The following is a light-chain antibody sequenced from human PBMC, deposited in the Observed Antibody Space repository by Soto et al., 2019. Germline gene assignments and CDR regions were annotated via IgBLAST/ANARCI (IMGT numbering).Light chain of an antibody. Sequence: EIEMTQSPATLSVSPGERAALSCRASQSVSSNFAWYQQKPGQAPRLLIYGASSRATGTPPRFSGSGSGTAFTLTIISRQYEDYAVYYCQQYNNWPYTFGLGTKLEMK. V-gene: IGKV3-15*01. J-gene: IGKJ2*01. CDR2: GAS. CDR3: QQYNNWPYT. CDR1: QSVSSN.